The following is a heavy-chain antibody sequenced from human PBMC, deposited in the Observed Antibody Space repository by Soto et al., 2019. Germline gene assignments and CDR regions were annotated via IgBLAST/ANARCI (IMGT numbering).Heavy chain of an antibody. D-gene: IGHD6-6*01. Sequence: GGSLRLSCAASGFTFSSYSMNWVRQAPGKGLEWVSSISSSSSYIYYADSVKGRFTISRDNAKNSLYLQMNSLRAEDTAVYYCARDLHGRDSIAARPDPPGGFDYWGQGTLVTVSS. CDR1: GFTFSSYS. CDR2: ISSSSSYI. V-gene: IGHV3-21*01. CDR3: ARDLHGRDSIAARPDPPGGFDY. J-gene: IGHJ4*02.